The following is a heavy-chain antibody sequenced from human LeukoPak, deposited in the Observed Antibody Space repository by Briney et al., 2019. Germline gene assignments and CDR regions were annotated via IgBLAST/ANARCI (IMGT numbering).Heavy chain of an antibody. CDR1: GGTFSSYA. V-gene: IGHV1-69*13. J-gene: IGHJ4*02. CDR3: AREGSRYYYGSGSYYFDY. CDR2: VIPIFGTA. Sequence: SVKVSCKASGGTFSSYAISWVRQAPGQGLEWMGGVIPIFGTANYAQKFQGRVTITADESTSTAYMELSSLRSEDTAVYYCAREGSRYYYGSGSYYFDYWGQGTLVTVSS. D-gene: IGHD3-10*01.